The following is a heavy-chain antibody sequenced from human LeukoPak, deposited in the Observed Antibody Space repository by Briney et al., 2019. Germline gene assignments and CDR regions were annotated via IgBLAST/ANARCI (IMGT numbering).Heavy chain of an antibody. V-gene: IGHV3-23*01. Sequence: PGGSLSLSGAASGFTFSSYAMSWVRQAPGKGLEWVSAISGSGGSTYYADSVKGRFTISRDNSKNTLYLQMNSLRAEDTAVYYCAKGRGYDFWSGYYTGYFDYWGQGTLVTVSS. D-gene: IGHD3-3*01. CDR3: AKGRGYDFWSGYYTGYFDY. CDR1: GFTFSSYA. CDR2: ISGSGGST. J-gene: IGHJ4*02.